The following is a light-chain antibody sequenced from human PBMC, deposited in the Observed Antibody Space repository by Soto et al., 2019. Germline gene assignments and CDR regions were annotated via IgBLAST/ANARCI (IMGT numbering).Light chain of an antibody. CDR3: QQYGGSLLT. CDR1: QNFGGMF. Sequence: DIVLTQSPGTLSLSPGEGATLSCRASQNFGGMFVAWYQQKLGQAPRLLIYGSSSRATGIPDRFSGSGSGTDFTLTISRLEPEDFAMYYCQQYGGSLLTFGGGTRVEIK. CDR2: GSS. J-gene: IGKJ4*01. V-gene: IGKV3-20*01.